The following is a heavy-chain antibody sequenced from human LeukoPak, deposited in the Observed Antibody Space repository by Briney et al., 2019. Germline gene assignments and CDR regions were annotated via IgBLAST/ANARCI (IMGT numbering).Heavy chain of an antibody. CDR1: GFSLSTSGVG. J-gene: IGHJ4*02. V-gene: IGHV2-5*02. Sequence: SGPTLVNPTQTLTLTYTFSGFSLSTSGVGVGWIRQPPGKALEWLALIYWDDDKRYSTYLRSRHTITKDTSKTQVVLTMTNMDPVHTATYYCAHRSFTVTTFDYWGQGTLVTVSS. CDR2: IYWDDDK. D-gene: IGHD4-17*01. CDR3: AHRSFTVTTFDY.